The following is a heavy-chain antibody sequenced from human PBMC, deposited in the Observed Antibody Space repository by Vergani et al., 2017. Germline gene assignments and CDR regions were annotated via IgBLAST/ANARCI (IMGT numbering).Heavy chain of an antibody. CDR2: IYSGGST. Sequence: EVQLLESGGGLVQPGGSLRLSCAASGFTFSSYAMSWVRQAPGKGLEWVSVIYSGGSTYYADSVKGRFTISRDNSKNTLYLQMNSLRAEDTAVYYCARDDRGGYFDYWGQGTLVTVSS. CDR3: ARDDRGGYFDY. V-gene: IGHV3-66*02. J-gene: IGHJ4*02. CDR1: GFTFSSYA.